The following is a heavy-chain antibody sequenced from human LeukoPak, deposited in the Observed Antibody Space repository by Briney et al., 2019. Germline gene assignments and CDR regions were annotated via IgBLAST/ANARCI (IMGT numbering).Heavy chain of an antibody. CDR2: INHSGST. J-gene: IGHJ4*02. D-gene: IGHD3-16*01. V-gene: IGHV4-34*01. Sequence: SETLSLTCAVYGGSFSGCYWSWIRQPPGKGLEWIGEINHSGSTNYNPSLKSRVTISVDTSKNQFSLKLSSVTAADTAVYYCARGVPAMITFGGVVIDYWGQGTLVTVSS. CDR1: GGSFSGCY. CDR3: ARGVPAMITFGGVVIDY.